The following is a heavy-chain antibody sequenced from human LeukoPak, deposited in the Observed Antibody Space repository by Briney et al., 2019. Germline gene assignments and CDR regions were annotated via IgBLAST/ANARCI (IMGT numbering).Heavy chain of an antibody. CDR3: TTGGP. V-gene: IGHV3-15*01. D-gene: IGHD5-12*01. Sequence: SGGSLRLSCAASGFTFSNAWMSSVHQAPGKGLEWVGQIKRKTDGGTTYYAAHVKGRFTSSRDDSKNALYLQMTILKPEGTAVYYCTTGGPWGQGTLVTVSS. J-gene: IGHJ5*02. CDR1: GFTFSNAW. CDR2: IKRKTDGGTT.